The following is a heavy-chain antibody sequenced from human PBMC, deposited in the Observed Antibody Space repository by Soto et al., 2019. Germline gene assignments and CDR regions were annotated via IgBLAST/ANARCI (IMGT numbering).Heavy chain of an antibody. CDR3: AFGANYYYYMDV. CDR2: FDPEDGET. Sequence: ASVKVSCKVSGYTLTDLSIHWLRQAPGKGLEWMGGFDPEDGETIYAQKFQGRVTMTEDTSTDTAYMELSSLRSEDTAVYYCAFGANYYYYMDVWGKGTTVTVSS. V-gene: IGHV1-24*01. D-gene: IGHD1-26*01. CDR1: GYTLTDLS. J-gene: IGHJ6*03.